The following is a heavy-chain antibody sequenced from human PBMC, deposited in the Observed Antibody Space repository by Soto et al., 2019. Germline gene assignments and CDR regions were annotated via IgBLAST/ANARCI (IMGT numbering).Heavy chain of an antibody. Sequence: SETLSLTCSVSGGSISSYYWSWIRQPPGKGLEWIGYIYYSVSTNYNPSLKSRVTISVDTSKNQFSLKLSSLTAADTAVYYCARHSPPMYDILTGTTLDPYYGMDVWGQGTTVTVSS. CDR2: IYYSVST. D-gene: IGHD3-9*01. J-gene: IGHJ6*02. V-gene: IGHV4-59*08. CDR1: GGSISSYY. CDR3: ARHSPPMYDILTGTTLDPYYGMDV.